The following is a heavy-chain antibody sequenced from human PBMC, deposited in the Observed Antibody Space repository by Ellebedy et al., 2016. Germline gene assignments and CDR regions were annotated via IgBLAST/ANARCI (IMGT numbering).Heavy chain of an antibody. V-gene: IGHV4-34*01. Sequence: SETLSLTCAVYGGSFSGYYWSWIRQPPGKGLEWIGEINHSGSTNYNPSLKSRVTISVDTSKNQFSLKLRSVTAADTAVYYCARDLSSYNTHYFDYWGQGTLVTVSS. J-gene: IGHJ4*02. CDR1: GGSFSGYY. CDR3: ARDLSSYNTHYFDY. D-gene: IGHD3-3*01. CDR2: INHSGST.